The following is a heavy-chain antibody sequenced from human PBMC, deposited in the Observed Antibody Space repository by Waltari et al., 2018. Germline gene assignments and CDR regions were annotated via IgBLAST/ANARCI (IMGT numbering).Heavy chain of an antibody. CDR3: ARFPYYYGSGSYPYYFDY. J-gene: IGHJ4*01. V-gene: IGHV3-21*01. CDR2: ISSSSSYI. Sequence: EVQLVESGGGLVKPGGSLRLSCAASGFTFSSYSMNWVRQAPGKGLEWVSSISSSSSYIYYADSVKGRFTISRDNAKNSLYLQMNSLRAEDTAVYYCARFPYYYGSGSYPYYFDYWGQEPWSPSPQ. CDR1: GFTFSSYS. D-gene: IGHD3-10*01.